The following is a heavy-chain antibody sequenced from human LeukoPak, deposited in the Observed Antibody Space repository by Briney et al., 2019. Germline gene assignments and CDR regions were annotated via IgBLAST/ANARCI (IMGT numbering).Heavy chain of an antibody. CDR3: ARLGPVGATGYFDY. D-gene: IGHD1-26*01. V-gene: IGHV4-59*01. CDR1: GGSISSYY. CDR2: IYYSGTT. Sequence: SETLSLTCTVSGGSISSYYWTWIRQPPGKGLEWIGYIYYSGTTYYNPSLKSRVTISLDTSKNKFSLNLTSVNVADTAVYYCARLGPVGATGYFDYGGQGTLVPVSS. J-gene: IGHJ4*02.